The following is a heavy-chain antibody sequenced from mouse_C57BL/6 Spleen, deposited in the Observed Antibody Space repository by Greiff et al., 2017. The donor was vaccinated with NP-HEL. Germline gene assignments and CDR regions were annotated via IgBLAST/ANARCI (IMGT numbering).Heavy chain of an antibody. V-gene: IGHV1-50*01. J-gene: IGHJ2*01. Sequence: QVQLQQSGAELVKPGASVKLSCKASGYTFTSYWMQWVKQRPGQGLEWIGEIDPSDSYTNYNQKFKGKATLTVDTSSSTAYMQLSSLTSEDSAVYYCARGITTVVGYWGQGTTLTVSS. D-gene: IGHD1-1*01. CDR3: ARGITTVVGY. CDR1: GYTFTSYW. CDR2: IDPSDSYT.